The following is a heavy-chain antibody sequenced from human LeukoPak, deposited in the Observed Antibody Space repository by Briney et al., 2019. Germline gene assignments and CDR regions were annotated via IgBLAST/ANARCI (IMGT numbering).Heavy chain of an antibody. CDR2: IIPIFGTA. CDR3: ARDQGNTMIVVGPPGGDAFDI. CDR1: GGTFSSYA. Sequence: GSSVKVSCKASGGTFSSYAISWVRQAPGQGLEWMGRIIPIFGTANYAQKFQGRVTITTGESTSTAYMELSSLRSEDTAVYYCARDQGNTMIVVGPPGGDAFDIWGQGTMVTVSS. V-gene: IGHV1-69*05. J-gene: IGHJ3*02. D-gene: IGHD3-22*01.